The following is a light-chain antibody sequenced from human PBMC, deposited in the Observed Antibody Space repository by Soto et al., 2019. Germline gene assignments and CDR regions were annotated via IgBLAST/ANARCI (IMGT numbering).Light chain of an antibody. CDR3: QQSNNWPTLT. CDR2: GVS. V-gene: IGKV3-15*01. CDR1: QSVAGN. Sequence: DIVMTQSPATLSVSPGETATLSCRASQSVAGNLAWYQQKPGQPPRLLIYGVSTRATGVPARFSGSGSETDFSLTISSLQIEDFALYYCQQSNNWPTLTFGGGTKVDIK. J-gene: IGKJ4*01.